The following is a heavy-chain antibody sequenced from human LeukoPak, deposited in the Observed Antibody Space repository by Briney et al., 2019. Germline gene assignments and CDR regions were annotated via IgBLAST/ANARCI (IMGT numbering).Heavy chain of an antibody. CDR1: GFTFSSYW. V-gene: IGHV3-7*01. J-gene: IGHJ4*02. D-gene: IGHD3-10*01. CDR2: IKQDGSEK. CDR3: ARERGSRVLWLRNTNYYFDY. Sequence: GGSLRLSCAASGFTFSSYWMSWVRQAPGKGLEWVANIKQDGSEKYYVDSVKGRFTISRDNAKNSPYLQMNSLRAEDTAVYYCARERGSRVLWLRNTNYYFDYWGQGTLVTVSS.